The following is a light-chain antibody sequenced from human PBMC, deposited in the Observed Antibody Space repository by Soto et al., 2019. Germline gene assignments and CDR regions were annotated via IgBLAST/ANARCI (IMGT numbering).Light chain of an antibody. V-gene: IGKV3-15*01. CDR2: GAS. Sequence: EIVMTQSPATLSVSPGERATLSCRASQSVSSNLAWYQQKPGQAPRLLXYGASTRATGIPARFSGSASGTELTLTISGLQSEDFAVYYCQQYKNWPTITFGQGTRLEIK. CDR3: QQYKNWPTIT. J-gene: IGKJ5*01. CDR1: QSVSSN.